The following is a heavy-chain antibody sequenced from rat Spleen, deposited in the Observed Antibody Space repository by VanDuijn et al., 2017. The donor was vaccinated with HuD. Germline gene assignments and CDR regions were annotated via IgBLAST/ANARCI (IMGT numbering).Heavy chain of an antibody. V-gene: IGHV5-7*01. J-gene: IGHJ3*01. CDR2: ISNDGSST. Sequence: EVQLVESGGGLVQPGRSMKLSCAASGFTFSNYYMAWVRQAPKKGLEWVATISNDGSSTYYRDSVKGRFTISRDNAKSTLYLQMDSLRSEDTATYYCARHFSPADYYSSFPVLYWGQGTLVTVSS. CDR3: ARHFSPADYYSSFPVLY. D-gene: IGHD1-2*01. CDR1: GFTFSNYY.